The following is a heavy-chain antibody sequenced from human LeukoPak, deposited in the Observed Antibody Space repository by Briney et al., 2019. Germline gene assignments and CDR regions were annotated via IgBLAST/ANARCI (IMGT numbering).Heavy chain of an antibody. V-gene: IGHV3-21*01. CDR1: GFTFSSYS. CDR2: ISSSSSYI. CDR3: ARDRVQLADAFDI. J-gene: IGHJ3*02. D-gene: IGHD1-1*01. Sequence: GGSLRLSCAASGFTFSSYSMNWVRQAPGKGLEWVSSISSSSSYIYYADSVKGRFTISRDNAKNSLYLQMNSLRAEDTAVYYCARDRVQLADAFDIWGRGTMVTVSS.